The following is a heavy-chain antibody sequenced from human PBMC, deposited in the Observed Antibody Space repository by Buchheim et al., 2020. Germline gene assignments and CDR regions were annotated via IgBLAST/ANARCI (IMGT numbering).Heavy chain of an antibody. Sequence: QVQLQQWGAGLLKPSETLSLTCTVSGGSISSYYWSWIRQPPGKGLEWIGYIYYSGSTNYNPSLKSRVTISVDTSKNQFSLKLSSVTAADTAVYYCAGTTAERTYYYYGMDVWGQGTT. V-gene: IGHV4-59*01. CDR1: GGSISSYY. CDR3: AGTTAERTYYYYGMDV. CDR2: IYYSGST. J-gene: IGHJ6*02. D-gene: IGHD4-17*01.